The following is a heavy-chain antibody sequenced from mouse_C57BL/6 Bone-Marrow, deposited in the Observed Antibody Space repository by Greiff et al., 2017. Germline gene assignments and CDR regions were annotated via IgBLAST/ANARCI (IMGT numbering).Heavy chain of an antibody. V-gene: IGHV1-55*01. CDR2: IYPGSGST. CDR1: GYTFTSYW. J-gene: IGHJ1*03. D-gene: IGHD2-5*01. Sequence: VQLQQSGAELVKPGASVKMSCKASGYTFTSYWITWVKQRPGQGLEWIGDIYPGSGSTNYNEKFKSKVTLTVDTSSSTAYMQLSRLTSEDSAVYYCARPCYSNYWYFDVWGTGTTVTVSS. CDR3: ARPCYSNYWYFDV.